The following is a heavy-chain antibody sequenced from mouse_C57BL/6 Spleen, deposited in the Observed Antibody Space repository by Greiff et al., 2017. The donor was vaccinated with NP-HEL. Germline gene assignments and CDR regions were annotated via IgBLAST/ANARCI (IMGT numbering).Heavy chain of an antibody. CDR3: ARSGYGSRVVDY. CDR1: GYTFTSYW. J-gene: IGHJ2*01. CDR2: IDPSDSET. V-gene: IGHV1-52*01. Sequence: QVQLQQPGAELVRPGSSVKLSCKASGYTFTSYWMHWVKQRPIQGLEWIGNIDPSDSETPYNQTFKDQTTLTVDKSSSTAYMQLSSLTSEESAVYYCARSGYGSRVVDYWGQGTTLTVSS. D-gene: IGHD1-1*01.